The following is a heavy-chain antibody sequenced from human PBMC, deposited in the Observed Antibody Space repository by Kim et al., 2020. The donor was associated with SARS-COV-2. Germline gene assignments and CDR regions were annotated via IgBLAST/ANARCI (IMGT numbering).Heavy chain of an antibody. D-gene: IGHD5-12*01. CDR3: ASPSGYDPSDYYYGMDV. J-gene: IGHJ6*02. Sequence: ASVKVSCKASGYTFTSYYMHWVRQAPGQGLEWMGIINPSGGSTSYAQKFQGRVTMTRDTSTSTVYMELSSLRSEDTAVYYCASPSGYDPSDYYYGMDVWGPGATLTVSS. CDR1: GYTFTSYY. CDR2: INPSGGST. V-gene: IGHV1-46*01.